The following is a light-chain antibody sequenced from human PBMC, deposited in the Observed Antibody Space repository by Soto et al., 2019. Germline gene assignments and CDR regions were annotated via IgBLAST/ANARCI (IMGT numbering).Light chain of an antibody. J-gene: IGKJ1*01. CDR1: QSVSSN. Sequence: DIVMTQSPATLSLSPGERVTLSCRASQSVSSNLAWYQQKTGQAPRLLIFGASARPTGIPDRISGSGSGTELTLTISRLRSEDFAVYFCQKYYNWPRTFGQGTKVDI. CDR3: QKYYNWPRT. CDR2: GAS. V-gene: IGKV3-15*01.